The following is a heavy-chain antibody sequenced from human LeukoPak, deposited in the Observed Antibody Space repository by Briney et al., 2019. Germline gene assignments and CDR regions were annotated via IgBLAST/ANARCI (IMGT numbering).Heavy chain of an antibody. CDR1: GYTFTGYY. V-gene: IGHV1-2*02. D-gene: IGHD3-10*01. Sequence: ASVRVSCKASGYTFTGYYMHWVRQAPGQGLEWMGWINPNSGGTNYAQKFQGRVTMTRDTSISTAYLQWSSLKASDTAMYCCARLSMVRGVMGPFDYWGQGTLVTVSS. CDR2: INPNSGGT. J-gene: IGHJ4*02. CDR3: ARLSMVRGVMGPFDY.